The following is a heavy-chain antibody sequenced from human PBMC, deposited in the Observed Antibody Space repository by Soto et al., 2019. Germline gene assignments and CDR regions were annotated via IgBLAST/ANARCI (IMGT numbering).Heavy chain of an antibody. CDR3: ARLGGYYQAFDS. V-gene: IGHV4-59*08. J-gene: IGHJ4*02. CDR1: GGSIRDYY. CDR2: IYYTGTT. Sequence: SETLSLTCTVSGGSIRDYYWGWIRQSPGKGLEWIGYIYYTGTTKYNPSPKSRVTISVDSSKNQFSLKLDSVTAADTAVYYCARLGGYYQAFDSWGQGTLVTVSS. D-gene: IGHD3-22*01.